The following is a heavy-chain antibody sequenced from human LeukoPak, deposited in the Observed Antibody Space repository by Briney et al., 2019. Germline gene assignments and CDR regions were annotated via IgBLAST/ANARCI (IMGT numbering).Heavy chain of an antibody. D-gene: IGHD6-19*01. CDR2: INHSGST. J-gene: IGHJ4*02. CDR3: ARGQTIAVADY. CDR1: GFTFSSYA. Sequence: GSLRLSCAASGFTFSSYAMSWVRQAPGKGLEWIGEINHSGSTNYNPSLKSRVTISVDTSKNQFSLKLSSVTAADTAVYYCARGQTIAVADYWGQGTLVTASS. V-gene: IGHV4-34*01.